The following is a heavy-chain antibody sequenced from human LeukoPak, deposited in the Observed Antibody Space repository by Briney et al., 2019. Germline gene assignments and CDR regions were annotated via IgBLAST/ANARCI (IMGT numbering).Heavy chain of an antibody. J-gene: IGHJ2*01. CDR2: MSYDGAEK. V-gene: IGHV3-30*18. Sequence: GRSLRLSCAASGFTFSTYALHWVRQGPGKGLECVAVMSYDGAEKHYVGSVTGRFTISRDNSKNTLYLQMNSLRVEDTAVYYCAKSATEKNIPGWHFDLWGRGTLVTVSS. D-gene: IGHD2/OR15-2a*01. CDR1: GFTFSTYA. CDR3: AKSATEKNIPGWHFDL.